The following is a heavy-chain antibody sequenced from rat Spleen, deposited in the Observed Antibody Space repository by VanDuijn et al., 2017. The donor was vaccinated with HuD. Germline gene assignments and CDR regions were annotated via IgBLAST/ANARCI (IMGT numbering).Heavy chain of an antibody. Sequence: GPGLEWIGAIWNGGNTDYNSPLKSRLSISKDTSKSQVFLKMNSLQTEDTATYYCARVGYSSYVRYFDYWGHGVMVTVSS. J-gene: IGHJ2*01. V-gene: IGHV2-4*01. D-gene: IGHD1-2*01. CDR3: ARVGYSSYVRYFDY. CDR2: IWNGGNT.